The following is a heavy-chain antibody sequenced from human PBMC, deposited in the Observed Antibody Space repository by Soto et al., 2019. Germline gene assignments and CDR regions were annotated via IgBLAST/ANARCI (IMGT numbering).Heavy chain of an antibody. CDR1: GYTFTSYG. CDR2: ISAYNGNT. D-gene: IGHD2-2*01. J-gene: IGHJ6*03. Sequence: ASVKVSCKASGYTFTSYGISWVRQAPGQGLEWMGWISAYNGNTNYAQKLQGRVTMTTDTSTSTAYMELRSLRSDDTAVYYCARGPPWGYCSSTSCMDMDVWGKGTTVTVSS. V-gene: IGHV1-18*01. CDR3: ARGPPWGYCSSTSCMDMDV.